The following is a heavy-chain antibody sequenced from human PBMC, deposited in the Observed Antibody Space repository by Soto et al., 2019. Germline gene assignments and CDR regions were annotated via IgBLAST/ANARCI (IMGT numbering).Heavy chain of an antibody. CDR3: ARHVIEMAPFGY. J-gene: IGHJ4*02. CDR2: IYYSGST. CDR1: GRSISSYY. Sequence: SETLSLTCTISGRSISSYYWSWIRQPPGKGLEWIGYIYYSGSTNYNPSLKSRVTISVDTSKNQFSLKLSSVTAADTAVYYCARHVIEMAPFGYWGQGTLVTVS. V-gene: IGHV4-59*08.